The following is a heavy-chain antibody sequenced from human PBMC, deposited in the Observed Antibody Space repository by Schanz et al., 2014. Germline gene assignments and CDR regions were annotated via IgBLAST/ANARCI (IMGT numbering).Heavy chain of an antibody. V-gene: IGHV3-23*01. J-gene: IGHJ4*02. CDR3: AKDTRMTPAGTGVFFDY. CDR2: ISDSGDLT. Sequence: EVQLLESGGGLVQPGGSLRLSCAASRFTFSSYAMSWVRQAPGKGLEWVSAISDSGDLTYYADSVKGRFTISRDNAKDTLYLQMNSLRAEDTAVYYCAKDTRMTPAGTGVFFDYWGQGTLVTVSS. CDR1: RFTFSSYA. D-gene: IGHD6-13*01.